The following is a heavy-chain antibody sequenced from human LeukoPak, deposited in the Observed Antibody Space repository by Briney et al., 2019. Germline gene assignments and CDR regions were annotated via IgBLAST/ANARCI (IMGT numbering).Heavy chain of an antibody. CDR3: ASPHELGYSGSYEDY. Sequence: GGSLRLFCAASGFTFSSYEMNWVRQAPGKGLEGVSYISSSGSTIYYADSVKGRFTISRDNAKNSLYLQMNSLRAEDTAVYYCASPHELGYSGSYEDYWGQGTLVTVSS. CDR2: ISSSGSTI. CDR1: GFTFSSYE. D-gene: IGHD1-26*01. V-gene: IGHV3-48*03. J-gene: IGHJ4*02.